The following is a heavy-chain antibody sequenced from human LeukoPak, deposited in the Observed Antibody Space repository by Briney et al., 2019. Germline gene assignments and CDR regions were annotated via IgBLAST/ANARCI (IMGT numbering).Heavy chain of an antibody. CDR2: INHSGST. D-gene: IGHD6-13*01. Sequence: SETLSLTCTVSGGSISSSSYYWGWIRQPPGKGLEWIGEINHSGSTNYNPSLKSRVTISVDTSKNQFSLKLSSVTAADTAVYYCARRSSSWYQVIDYWGQGTLVTVSS. CDR1: GGSISSSSYY. CDR3: ARRSSSWYQVIDY. J-gene: IGHJ4*02. V-gene: IGHV4-39*07.